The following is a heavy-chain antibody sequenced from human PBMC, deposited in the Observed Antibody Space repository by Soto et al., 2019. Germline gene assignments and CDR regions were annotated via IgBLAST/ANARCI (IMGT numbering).Heavy chain of an antibody. CDR1: GGTFSSYA. V-gene: IGHV1-69*13. Sequence: ASVKVSCKASGGTFSSYAISWVRKAPGQGLEWMGGIIPIFGTANYAQKFQGRVTITADESTSTAYMELSSLRSEDTAVYYCASLEMATIVDWYFDLWGRGTLVTVSS. D-gene: IGHD5-12*01. CDR2: IIPIFGTA. J-gene: IGHJ2*01. CDR3: ASLEMATIVDWYFDL.